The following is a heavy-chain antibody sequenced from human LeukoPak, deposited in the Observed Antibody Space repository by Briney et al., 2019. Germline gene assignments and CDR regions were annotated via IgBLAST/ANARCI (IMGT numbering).Heavy chain of an antibody. CDR1: GVSISSYY. Sequence: AETLCLTCTASGVSISSYYWSWIRQPPGKGLEWVGYIYTSGSTNYKPSLKSRVTISGDTSKNHFSLKLSSVTAADTALYYCARQKLEWLSRYYYYYYYMDVWGKGTTVTVSS. D-gene: IGHD3-3*01. CDR2: IYTSGST. CDR3: ARQKLEWLSRYYYYYYYMDV. V-gene: IGHV4-4*09. J-gene: IGHJ6*03.